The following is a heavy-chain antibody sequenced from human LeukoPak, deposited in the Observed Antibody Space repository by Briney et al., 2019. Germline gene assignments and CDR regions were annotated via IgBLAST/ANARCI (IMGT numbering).Heavy chain of an antibody. CDR1: GFTFSSYS. Sequence: GGSLRLSCAASGFTFSSYSMNWVRQAPGKGLEWVSYISSSSSTIYYADSVKGRLTISRDNAKNSLYLQMNSLRAEDTAVYYCAGSYYDSSGYPTALDYWGQGTLVTVSS. CDR2: ISSSSSTI. J-gene: IGHJ4*02. V-gene: IGHV3-48*04. CDR3: AGSYYDSSGYPTALDY. D-gene: IGHD3-22*01.